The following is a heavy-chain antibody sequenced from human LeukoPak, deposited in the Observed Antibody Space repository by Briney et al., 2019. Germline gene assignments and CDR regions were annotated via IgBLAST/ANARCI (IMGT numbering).Heavy chain of an antibody. Sequence: PGGSLRLSCAASGFTFSSYSMNWVRQAPGKGLEWVSYISSSSSTIYYADSVKGRFTISRDNAKNSLYLQMNSLRAEDTAVYYCARAYDYGDYGYWGQGTLVTVSS. D-gene: IGHD4-17*01. CDR3: ARAYDYGDYGY. CDR1: GFTFSSYS. CDR2: ISSSSSTI. V-gene: IGHV3-48*04. J-gene: IGHJ4*02.